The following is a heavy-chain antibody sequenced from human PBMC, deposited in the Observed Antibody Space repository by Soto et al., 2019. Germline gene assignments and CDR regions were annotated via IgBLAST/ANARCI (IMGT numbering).Heavy chain of an antibody. D-gene: IGHD3-22*01. CDR1: GGSISSDDYY. V-gene: IGHV4-30-4*01. Sequence: QVQLQESGPGLVKPSQTLSLTCSVSGGSISSDDYYWSWIRQPPVKVLEWIGHIFYTGNTYYSPSLDSRLTMSIDTSKYRFFLKVTSVTAADTAVYYCARTRFVSSYESNTYYADYWGQGTLLTGAS. CDR2: IFYTGNT. CDR3: ARTRFVSSYESNTYYADY. J-gene: IGHJ4*02.